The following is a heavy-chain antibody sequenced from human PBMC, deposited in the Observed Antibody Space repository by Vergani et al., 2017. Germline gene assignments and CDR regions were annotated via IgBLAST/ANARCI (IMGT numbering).Heavy chain of an antibody. D-gene: IGHD4-23*01. J-gene: IGHJ5*02. Sequence: QVQLQQWGAGLLKPSETLSLTCAVYGGSFSGYYWSWIRQPPGKGLGWIGEINHSGSTNYKPSLKSRVTISVDTSKNQLSLKLSSVTAADTAVYYCARGGRATVVSPVVFWFDPWGQGTLVTVSS. V-gene: IGHV4-34*01. CDR3: ARGGRATVVSPVVFWFDP. CDR1: GGSFSGYY. CDR2: INHSGST.